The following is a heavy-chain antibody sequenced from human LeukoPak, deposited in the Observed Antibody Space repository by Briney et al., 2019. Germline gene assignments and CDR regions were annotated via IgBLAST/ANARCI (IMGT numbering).Heavy chain of an antibody. Sequence: GGSLRLSCAASGFTFSSYSMNWVRQAPGKGLEWVSSISSSSSYIYYADSVKGRFTISRDNSKNTLYLQMNSLRAEDTAVYYCAKPDYGGFDYWGQGTLVTVSS. CDR2: ISSSSSYI. D-gene: IGHD4-23*01. CDR3: AKPDYGGFDY. J-gene: IGHJ4*02. CDR1: GFTFSSYS. V-gene: IGHV3-21*04.